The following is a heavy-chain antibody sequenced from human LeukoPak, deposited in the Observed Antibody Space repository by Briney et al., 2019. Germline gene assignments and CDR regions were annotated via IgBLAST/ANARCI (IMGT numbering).Heavy chain of an antibody. CDR3: ARVPRETTDSSMAFDI. V-gene: IGHV1-46*01. J-gene: IGHJ3*02. Sequence: GASVKVSCKASGYTFTSYYMHWVRQAPGQGLEWMGIINPSGGSTSYAQKFQGRVTMTRDMSTSTVYMELSSLRSEDTAVYYCARVPRETTDSSMAFDIWGQGTMVTVSS. CDR1: GYTFTSYY. D-gene: IGHD4-11*01. CDR2: INPSGGST.